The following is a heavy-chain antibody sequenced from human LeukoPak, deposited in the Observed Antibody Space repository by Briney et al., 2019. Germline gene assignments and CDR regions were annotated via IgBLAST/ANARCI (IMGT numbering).Heavy chain of an antibody. CDR2: IYYSGST. D-gene: IGHD2-2*01. Sequence: PPETLSLTCTVSGGSISSSSYYWGWIRQPPGKGLEWIGSIYYSGSTYYNPSLKSRVTISVDTSKNQFSLKLSSVTAADTAVYYCARAVTQQGNWFDPWGQGTLVTVSS. CDR3: ARAVTQQGNWFDP. CDR1: GGSISSSSYY. V-gene: IGHV4-39*07. J-gene: IGHJ5*02.